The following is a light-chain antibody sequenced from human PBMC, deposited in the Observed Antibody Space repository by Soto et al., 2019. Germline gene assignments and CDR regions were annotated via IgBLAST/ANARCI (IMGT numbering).Light chain of an antibody. CDR2: ATS. CDR3: QQSYSSPLT. CDR1: QNIKKF. V-gene: IGKV1-39*01. J-gene: IGKJ4*01. Sequence: DIHMTQSPSSLSASVGDRVTLTCRASQNIKKFLNWYQQRPGKAPSALIHATSTLQNGVSSRFSGSGSDTDFTFTITSLQPEDFATYFCQQSYSSPLTFGGGTKVEL.